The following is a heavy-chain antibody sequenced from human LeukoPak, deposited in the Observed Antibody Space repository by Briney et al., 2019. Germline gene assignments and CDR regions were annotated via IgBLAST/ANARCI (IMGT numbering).Heavy chain of an antibody. Sequence: GGSLRLSCAASGFTFSGYEMNWVRQAPGKGLEWVSYISSSGSTIYYADSVKGRFTISRDNAKNSLYLQMNSLRAEDTAVYYCARDLNREGMGIWGQGTMVTVSS. CDR3: ARDLNREGMGI. D-gene: IGHD3-10*01. CDR2: ISSSGSTI. V-gene: IGHV3-48*03. CDR1: GFTFSGYE. J-gene: IGHJ3*02.